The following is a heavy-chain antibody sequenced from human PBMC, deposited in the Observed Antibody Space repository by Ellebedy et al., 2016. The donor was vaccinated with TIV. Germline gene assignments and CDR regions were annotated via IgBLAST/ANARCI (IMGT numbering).Heavy chain of an antibody. D-gene: IGHD3-16*01. Sequence: GESLKISCAASGFTFNNNAMTWVRQAPGKGLEWVSSISGNGDYTHYADSVKGRFTISRDNSKKTLYLQMTSLRAEDTAVYYCARGGAAGDYDWGQGTLVTVSS. CDR2: ISGNGDYT. CDR1: GFTFNNNA. CDR3: ARGGAAGDYD. V-gene: IGHV3-23*01. J-gene: IGHJ4*02.